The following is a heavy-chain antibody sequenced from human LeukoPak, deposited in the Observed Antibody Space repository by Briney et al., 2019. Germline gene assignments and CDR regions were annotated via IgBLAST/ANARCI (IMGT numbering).Heavy chain of an antibody. Sequence: TGGSLRLSCAASGFTVSSNYMSWVRQAPGKGLECVSVIYSGGSTYYADSVKGRFTISRDSSKNTLYLQMNSLRAEDTAVYYCARDDSTGDDYWGQGTLVTVSS. D-gene: IGHD7-27*01. CDR3: ARDDSTGDDY. V-gene: IGHV3-53*01. J-gene: IGHJ4*02. CDR1: GFTVSSNY. CDR2: IYSGGST.